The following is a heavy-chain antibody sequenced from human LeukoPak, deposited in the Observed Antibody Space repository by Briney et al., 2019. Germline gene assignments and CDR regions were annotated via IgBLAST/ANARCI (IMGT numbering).Heavy chain of an antibody. D-gene: IGHD3-16*02. CDR3: ARRYMATSAEDFDY. J-gene: IGHJ4*02. CDR2: INQEGSEI. CDR1: GFTFSSYG. V-gene: IGHV3-7*01. Sequence: HSGGSLRLSCAASGFTFSSYGMHWVRQAPGKGLEWVANINQEGSEIYYVDSVRGRFTISRDNAKNSLYLQMNSLRPEDTAVYYCARRYMATSAEDFDYWGQGTLVTVFS.